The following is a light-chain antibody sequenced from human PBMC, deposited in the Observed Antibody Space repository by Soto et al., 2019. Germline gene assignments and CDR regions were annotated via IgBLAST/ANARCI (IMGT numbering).Light chain of an antibody. CDR1: NSNIGVNY. CDR3: GTWDSSLSAHV. CDR2: ETN. J-gene: IGLJ1*01. Sequence: QSVLTPPPSVSAAPGQKVTISCSGSNSNIGVNYVSWYQQLPGTAPKVLIYETNKRPSEIPDRFSGSKSGTSATLGITGLQTGDEADYYCGTWDSSLSAHVFGTGTKVTVL. V-gene: IGLV1-51*02.